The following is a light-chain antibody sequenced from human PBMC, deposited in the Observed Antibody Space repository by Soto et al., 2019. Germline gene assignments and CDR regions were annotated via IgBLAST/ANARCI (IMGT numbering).Light chain of an antibody. Sequence: QSALTQPASMSGSPGQSITISCSGTTYGFETYNQVSWYQQHPGKAPKILFYEGSKRPSGVSNLFSGSKSGNTASLTISGLQAEDEADYFCSSYVGDSAYAFVTGTKVTV. CDR3: SSYVGDSAYA. V-gene: IGLV2-23*01. CDR1: TYGFETYNQ. CDR2: EGS. J-gene: IGLJ1*01.